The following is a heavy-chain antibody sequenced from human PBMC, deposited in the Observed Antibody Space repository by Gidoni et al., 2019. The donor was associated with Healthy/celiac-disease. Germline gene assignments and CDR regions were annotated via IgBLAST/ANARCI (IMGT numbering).Heavy chain of an antibody. CDR1: GYSISSGYY. CDR2: IYHSGST. Sequence: QVQLQASGPGLVKPSETLSLTCAVSGYSISSGYYWGWIRQPPGKGLEWIGSIYHSGSTYYNPSLKSRVTISVDTSKNQFSLKLSSVTAADTAVYYCARDYYDSPRAYYYYGMDVWGQGTTVTVSS. CDR3: ARDYYDSPRAYYYYGMDV. D-gene: IGHD3-22*01. J-gene: IGHJ6*02. V-gene: IGHV4-38-2*02.